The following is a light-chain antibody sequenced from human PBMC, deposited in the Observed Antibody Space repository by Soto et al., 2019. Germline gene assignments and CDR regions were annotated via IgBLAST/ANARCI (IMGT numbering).Light chain of an antibody. CDR2: HVN. Sequence: QSALTQPASVSGSPGQSITISCTGTSSDVGGYEYVSWYQQLPGKAPKLMIYHVNSRPSGVPDRFSGSKSGNTASLTISGLQAEDEADYYCSSYTSRTTLVFGGGTKLTVL. J-gene: IGLJ2*01. CDR3: SSYTSRTTLV. CDR1: SSDVGGYEY. V-gene: IGLV2-14*03.